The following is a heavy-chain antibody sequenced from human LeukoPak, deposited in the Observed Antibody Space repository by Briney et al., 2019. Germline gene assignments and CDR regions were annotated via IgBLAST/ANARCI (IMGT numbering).Heavy chain of an antibody. J-gene: IGHJ5*02. CDR3: AGGGGYSYLPAYP. V-gene: IGHV1-69*05. D-gene: IGHD5-18*01. Sequence: GASVKVSCRASGGTFSSYAISWVRQAPGQGLEWMGGIIPIFGTANYAQKFQGRVTITTDESTSTAYMELSSLRSEDTAVYYCAGGGGYSYLPAYPWGQGTLVTVSS. CDR1: GGTFSSYA. CDR2: IIPIFGTA.